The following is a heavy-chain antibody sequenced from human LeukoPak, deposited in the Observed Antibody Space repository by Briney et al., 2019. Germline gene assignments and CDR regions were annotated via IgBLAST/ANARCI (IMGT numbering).Heavy chain of an antibody. CDR1: GFTFSDYY. Sequence: GGSLRLSCAASGFTFSDYYMSWIRQARGKGLEWVSYISSSGSTIFYADSVKGRFTISRDTAKNSLYLQMNSLRAEDTAVYYCARDLTYDSSGYPGGFDYWGQGTLATVSS. CDR2: ISSSGSTI. V-gene: IGHV3-11*01. J-gene: IGHJ4*02. CDR3: ARDLTYDSSGYPGGFDY. D-gene: IGHD3-22*01.